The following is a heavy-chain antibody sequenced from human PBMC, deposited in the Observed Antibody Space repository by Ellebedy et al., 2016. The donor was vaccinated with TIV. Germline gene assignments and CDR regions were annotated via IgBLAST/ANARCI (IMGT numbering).Heavy chain of an antibody. CDR3: AAAAGHPNYYYYGMDV. D-gene: IGHD1-14*01. J-gene: IGHJ6*02. Sequence: AASVKVSCKASGFTFTSSAMQWVRQARGQRLEWIGWNVVGSGNTNYAQKFQERVTITRDMSTSTAYMELSSLRSEDTAVYYCAAAAGHPNYYYYGMDVWGQGTTVTVSS. CDR1: GFTFTSSA. V-gene: IGHV1-58*02. CDR2: NVVGSGNT.